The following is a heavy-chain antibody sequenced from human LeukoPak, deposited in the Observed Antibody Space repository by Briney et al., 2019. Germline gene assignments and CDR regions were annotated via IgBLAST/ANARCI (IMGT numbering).Heavy chain of an antibody. V-gene: IGHV4-39*01. D-gene: IGHD3-22*01. J-gene: IGHJ2*01. CDR1: GGSISSSSYY. CDR2: IYYSGST. Sequence: SETLSLTCTVSGGSISSSSYYWGWIRQPPGKGLEWIGSIYYSGSTYYSPSLKSRVTISVDTSKNQFSLKLSSVTAADTAVYYCARQKMIVVVRPGWYFDLWGRGTLVTVSS. CDR3: ARQKMIVVVRPGWYFDL.